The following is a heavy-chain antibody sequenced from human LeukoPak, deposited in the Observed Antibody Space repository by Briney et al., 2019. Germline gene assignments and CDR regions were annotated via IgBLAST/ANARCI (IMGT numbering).Heavy chain of an antibody. Sequence: GGSLRLSCAASGFTFSSYGMHWVRHAPGKGLEWVSVIYSGGSTYYADSVKGRFTISRDNSKNTLYLQMNSLRAEDTAVYYCARDRDRGAFDIWGQGTMVTVSS. CDR3: ARDRDRGAFDI. J-gene: IGHJ3*02. CDR2: IYSGGST. V-gene: IGHV3-53*01. CDR1: GFTFSSYG. D-gene: IGHD1-14*01.